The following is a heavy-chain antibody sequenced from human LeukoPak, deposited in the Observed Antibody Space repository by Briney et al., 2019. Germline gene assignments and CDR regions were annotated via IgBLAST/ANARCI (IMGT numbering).Heavy chain of an antibody. CDR1: GYTFSSYG. D-gene: IGHD3-16*02. V-gene: IGHV1-18*01. J-gene: IGHJ4*02. CDR3: ARDQYDSVWDSHRPYFDY. CDR2: INIYNSNR. Sequence: ASVKVSCKASGYTFSSYGISWVRQGPGQGLGLMGWINIYNSNRKYEKKFHGRVTMTTDNTTRTPYMEVTSLRSDVTAVYYRARDQYDSVWDSHRPYFDYWGQGTLVTVSS.